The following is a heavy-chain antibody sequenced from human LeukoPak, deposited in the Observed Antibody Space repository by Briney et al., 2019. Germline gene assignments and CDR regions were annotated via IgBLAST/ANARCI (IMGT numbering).Heavy chain of an antibody. J-gene: IGHJ4*02. CDR2: SYWSADK. Sequence: GPTLLHPPSTLTLTGTFSGFARGTRGGGVGWIRQPPGKALEWLSLSYWSADKRYSPSLKSMLTITKATSKNQVVLTMTNMDPVDTATYYCAQLSRSPWFSMTTVTTFDNWGQGTLVTVSS. CDR1: GFARGTRGGG. V-gene: IGHV2-5*01. D-gene: IGHD4-17*01. CDR3: AQLSRSPWFSMTTVTTFDN.